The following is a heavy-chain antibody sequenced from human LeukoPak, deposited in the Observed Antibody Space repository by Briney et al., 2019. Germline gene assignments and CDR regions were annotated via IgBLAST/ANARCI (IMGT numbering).Heavy chain of an antibody. J-gene: IGHJ4*02. V-gene: IGHV3-49*03. CDR1: GFTFGDYA. CDR2: IRSKAYGETA. Sequence: GGSLRLSCTASGFTFGDYAMSWIRQAPGKGLEWVGFIRSKAYGETADYAASVKGRFTISRDDSKPIAYLQMNSLKTEDTAVYHCTRDRGAYNLYDYWGQGTLVTVSS. CDR3: TRDRGAYNLYDY. D-gene: IGHD1-1*01.